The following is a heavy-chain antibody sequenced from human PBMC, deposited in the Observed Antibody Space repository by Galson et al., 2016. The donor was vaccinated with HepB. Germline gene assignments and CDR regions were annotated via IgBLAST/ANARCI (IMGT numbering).Heavy chain of an antibody. J-gene: IGHJ6*02. CDR2: MKHDGSES. D-gene: IGHD2-15*01. CDR1: GFNIITYW. CDR3: ARALLDCSSGTCYYYGMDV. V-gene: IGHV3-7*01. Sequence: SLRLSCAASGFNIITYWMSWVRQAPGKGPEWVATMKHDGSESYYVDSVKGRFNISRDNAENSLYLQLSTLRAEDTAVYYCARALLDCSSGTCYYYGMDVWGQGTTVIVSS.